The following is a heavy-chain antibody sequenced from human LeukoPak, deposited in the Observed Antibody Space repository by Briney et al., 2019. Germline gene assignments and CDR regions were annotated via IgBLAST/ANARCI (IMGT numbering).Heavy chain of an antibody. D-gene: IGHD3-22*01. CDR1: GGSISSGGYY. J-gene: IGHJ4*02. Sequence: PSQTLSLTCTVSGGSISSGGYYWSWIRQHPGKDLEWIGYIYYSGSTYYNPSLKSRVTISVDTSKNQFSLKLSSVTAADTAVYYCARVDYYDSSGFLFDYWGQGTLVTVSS. CDR3: ARVDYYDSSGFLFDY. CDR2: IYYSGST. V-gene: IGHV4-31*03.